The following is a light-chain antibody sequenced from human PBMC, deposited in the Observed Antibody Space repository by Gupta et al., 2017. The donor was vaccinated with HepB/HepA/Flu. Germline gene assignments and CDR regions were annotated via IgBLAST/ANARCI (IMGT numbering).Light chain of an antibody. V-gene: IGLV2-11*01. J-gene: IGLJ3*02. CDR3: CSYAGSYRWV. CDR1: SSDVGGYNY. CDR2: DVS. Sequence: QSALTQPRSLSRSPGQSVTISCTGTSSDVGGYNYVSWYQQHPGKAPKLMIYDVSKRPSGVPDRFSGSKSGNTASLTISGLQAEDEADYYCCSYAGSYRWVFGGGTKLTVL.